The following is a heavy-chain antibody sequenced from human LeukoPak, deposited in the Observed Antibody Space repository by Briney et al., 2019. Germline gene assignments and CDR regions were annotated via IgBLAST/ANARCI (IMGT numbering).Heavy chain of an antibody. V-gene: IGHV1-2*06. J-gene: IGHJ6*02. CDR3: AVDLYCRYYGMDV. Sequence: GASVKVSCKASGYTFSGDYMHWVRQAPGQGLEWMGRIRSNSEDIQYAQKFQGRVTMTRNTSISTAYMELSSLRSEDTAVYYCAVDLYCRYYGMDVWGQGTTVTVSS. CDR2: IRSNSEDI. CDR1: GYTFSGDY. D-gene: IGHD3-16*01.